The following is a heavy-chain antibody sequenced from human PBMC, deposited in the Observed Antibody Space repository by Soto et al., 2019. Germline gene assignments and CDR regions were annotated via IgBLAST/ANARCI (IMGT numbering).Heavy chain of an antibody. CDR2: LNSGST. CDR3: ARRGSGHTFDY. J-gene: IGHJ4*02. CDR1: GASISRGGFH. Sequence: PSETLSLTCAVSGASISRGGFHWGWIRQPPGQGLEWIGSLNSGSTYYNPSLKSRVTISADTSKNEFSLRLTSVTAADTAVYYCARRGSGHTFDYWGQGTLVTVSS. V-gene: IGHV4-39*01. D-gene: IGHD3-10*01.